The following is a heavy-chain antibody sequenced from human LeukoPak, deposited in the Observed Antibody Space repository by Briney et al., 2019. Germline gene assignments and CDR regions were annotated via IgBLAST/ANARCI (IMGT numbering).Heavy chain of an antibody. V-gene: IGHV4-38-2*02. D-gene: IGHD6-6*01. J-gene: IGHJ4*02. CDR2: FYNGGST. Sequence: PSETLCLSCTASGYSISTSYYWDWIRHPPGKVLEWFGTFYNGGSTYYNPSLKSRFTISVDTSKNTFSLNMTSLSAADTAVYYCARAMSIAARPQTIFDYWGEGTLVTVSS. CDR1: GYSISTSYY. CDR3: ARAMSIAARPQTIFDY.